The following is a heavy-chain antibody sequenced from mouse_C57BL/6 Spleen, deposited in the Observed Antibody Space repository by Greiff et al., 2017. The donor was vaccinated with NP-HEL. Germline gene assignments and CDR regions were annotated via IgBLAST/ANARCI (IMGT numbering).Heavy chain of an antibody. Sequence: VKLVESGAELARPGASVKLSCKASGYTFTSYGISWVKQRTGQGLEWIGEIYPRSGNTYYNEKFKGKATLTADKSSSTAYMELRSLTSEDSAVYFCARQLGFAYWGQGTLVTVSA. CDR3: ARQLGFAY. J-gene: IGHJ3*01. CDR2: IYPRSGNT. D-gene: IGHD3-3*01. V-gene: IGHV1-81*01. CDR1: GYTFTSYG.